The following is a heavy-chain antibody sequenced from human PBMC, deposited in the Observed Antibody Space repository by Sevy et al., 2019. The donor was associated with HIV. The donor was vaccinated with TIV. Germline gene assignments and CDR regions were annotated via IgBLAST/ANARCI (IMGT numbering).Heavy chain of an antibody. CDR3: AKGNLSGDYVGDYYGMDV. Sequence: GGSLRLSCAASGFTFSSYGMHWVRQAPGKGLEWVAVISYDGSNKYYADSVKGRFTISRGNSKNTLYLQMNSLRAEDTAVYYCAKGNLSGDYVGDYYGMDVWGQGTMVTVSS. V-gene: IGHV3-30*18. CDR1: GFTFSSYG. CDR2: ISYDGSNK. J-gene: IGHJ6*02. D-gene: IGHD4-17*01.